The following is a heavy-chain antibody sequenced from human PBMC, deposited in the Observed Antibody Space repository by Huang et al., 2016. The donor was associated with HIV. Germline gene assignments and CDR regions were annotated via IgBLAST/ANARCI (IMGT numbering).Heavy chain of an antibody. Sequence: QVQLVESGGGVVQPGRSLRLSCAASGFIFSNYGMHGVRQAPGKGLEWVALISYDGSNKYYTDSVKGRFSISRDNSKNTLYLQMNSLRAEDTAVYYCALKGDSSGWEYFRHWGQGTLVTVSS. D-gene: IGHD6-19*01. V-gene: IGHV3-30*03. CDR3: ALKGDSSGWEYFRH. CDR1: GFIFSNYG. CDR2: ISYDGSNK. J-gene: IGHJ1*01.